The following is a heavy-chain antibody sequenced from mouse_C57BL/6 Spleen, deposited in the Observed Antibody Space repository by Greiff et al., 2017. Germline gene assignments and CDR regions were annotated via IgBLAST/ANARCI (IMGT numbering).Heavy chain of an antibody. Sequence: EVQLVESGGGLVQPGGSLSLSCAASGFTFTDYYMSWVRQPPGKALEWLGFIRNKANGYTTEYSASVKGRFTISRDNSHSIPYLQMNALRAEDSATYYCARYTYGNYRDYFDYWGQGTTLTVSS. J-gene: IGHJ2*01. CDR2: IRNKANGYTT. D-gene: IGHD2-1*01. V-gene: IGHV7-3*01. CDR3: ARYTYGNYRDYFDY. CDR1: GFTFTDYY.